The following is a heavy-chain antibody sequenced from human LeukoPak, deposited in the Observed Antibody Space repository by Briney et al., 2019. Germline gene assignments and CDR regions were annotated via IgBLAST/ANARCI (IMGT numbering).Heavy chain of an antibody. CDR1: GGSISSSSYY. CDR2: IYYSGST. CDR3: ARAYDFWSGYHFTYDY. Sequence: TSSETLSLTCTVSGGSISSSSYYWGWIRRPPGKGLEWIGSIYYSGSTYYNPSLKSRVTISVDTSKNQFSLKLSSVTAADTAVYYCARAYDFWSGYHFTYDYWGQGTLVTVSS. D-gene: IGHD3-3*01. J-gene: IGHJ4*02. V-gene: IGHV4-39*01.